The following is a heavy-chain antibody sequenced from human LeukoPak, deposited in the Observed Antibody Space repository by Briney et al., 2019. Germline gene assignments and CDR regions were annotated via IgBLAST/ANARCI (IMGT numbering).Heavy chain of an antibody. J-gene: IGHJ4*02. CDR2: SNTSGSIT. CDR3: ARTDSTSAGYFDY. V-gene: IGHV3-11*04. CDR1: GFTFSDYY. Sequence: GGSLRLSCAASGFTFSDYYMSWIRQAPGKGLQWLAYSNTSGSITYYADSVKGRFTISRDNAKNSVYLQMNSLRVEDTAVYYCARTDSTSAGYFDYWGQGTLVTVSS. D-gene: IGHD2-2*01.